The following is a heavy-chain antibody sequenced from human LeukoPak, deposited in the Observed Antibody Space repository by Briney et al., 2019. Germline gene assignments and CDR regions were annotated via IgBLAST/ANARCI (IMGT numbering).Heavy chain of an antibody. Sequence: GGSLRLSCAASGFTFSSYAMSWVRQAPGKGPEWVSAISGTGGSTYYADSVQGRYTISRDNAKNTLYLQMNSLRAEDTAVYYCAARVVVILGWGQGTLVTVSS. J-gene: IGHJ4*02. V-gene: IGHV3-23*01. CDR3: AARVVVILG. D-gene: IGHD3-22*01. CDR2: ISGTGGST. CDR1: GFTFSSYA.